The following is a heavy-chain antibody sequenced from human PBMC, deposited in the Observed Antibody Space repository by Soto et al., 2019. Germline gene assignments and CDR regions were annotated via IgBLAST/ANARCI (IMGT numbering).Heavy chain of an antibody. CDR1: GYSFTTYG. Sequence: QVQLVQSRGEVKKPGASVKVSCKTSGYSFTTYGISWVRQAPGQGLEWMGWISGYNGNTNYAQKLQGRVTMTTDTSTSTAYMELRSLRSDDTAVYYCAREGPAPYYYYGMDVWGQVSTVTGSS. J-gene: IGHJ6*02. CDR2: ISGYNGNT. CDR3: AREGPAPYYYYGMDV. V-gene: IGHV1-18*01.